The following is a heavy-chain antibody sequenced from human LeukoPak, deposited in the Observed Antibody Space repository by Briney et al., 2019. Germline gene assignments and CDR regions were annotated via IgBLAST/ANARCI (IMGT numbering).Heavy chain of an antibody. V-gene: IGHV4-34*01. J-gene: IGHJ6*03. CDR3: AGSLRIAMVRGVNAYMDV. CDR1: GGSFSGYY. Sequence: SETLSLTCAVYGGSFSGYYWSWIRQPPGKGLEWIGEIDHSGSTNYNPSLKSRVTISLDTSKNQFSLKLSSVTAADTAVYYCAGSLRIAMVRGVNAYMDVWGKGTTVTVSS. CDR2: IDHSGST. D-gene: IGHD3-10*01.